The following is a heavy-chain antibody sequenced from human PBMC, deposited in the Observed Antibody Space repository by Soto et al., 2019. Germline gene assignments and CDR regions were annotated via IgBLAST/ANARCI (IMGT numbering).Heavy chain of an antibody. J-gene: IGHJ4*02. CDR3: ATDHIGYSYDLDY. CDR1: GYTLTELS. V-gene: IGHV1-24*01. Sequence: PSVKVSCKVSGYTLTELSMHWVRQAPGKGLEWMGGFDPEDGETIYAQKFQGRVTMTEDTSTDTAYMELSSLRSEDTAVYYCATDHIGYSYDLDYWGQGTLVTVSS. CDR2: FDPEDGET. D-gene: IGHD5-18*01.